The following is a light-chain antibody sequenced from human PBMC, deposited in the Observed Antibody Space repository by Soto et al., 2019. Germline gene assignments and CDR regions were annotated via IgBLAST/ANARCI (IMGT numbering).Light chain of an antibody. Sequence: DIQMTQSPSTLSASVGYRVTITCRASQRISSWLAWYQQKPGKAPKLLIYTASTLESGVPSRFSGSGSGTQFTLTISSLQPDDFATYYCQQYNSYSETFGQGTKV. CDR2: TAS. CDR1: QRISSW. CDR3: QQYNSYSET. J-gene: IGKJ1*01. V-gene: IGKV1-5*03.